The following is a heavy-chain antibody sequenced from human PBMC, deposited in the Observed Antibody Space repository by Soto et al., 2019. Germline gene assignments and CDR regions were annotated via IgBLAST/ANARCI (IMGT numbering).Heavy chain of an antibody. V-gene: IGHV4-39*01. J-gene: IGHJ4*02. D-gene: IGHD5-18*01. Sequence: QLQLQESGPGLVKPSETLSLTCTVSGGSISSTTYYWGWFRQPPGKRPEWIGSIYYDGSTYYKSSPESRVPISKDTSKNQFSLKLSAVTAADTAMYYCARQYHVETAKRWDHGGQGTLVTFSS. CDR2: IYYDGST. CDR3: ARQYHVETAKRWDH. CDR1: GGSISSTTYY.